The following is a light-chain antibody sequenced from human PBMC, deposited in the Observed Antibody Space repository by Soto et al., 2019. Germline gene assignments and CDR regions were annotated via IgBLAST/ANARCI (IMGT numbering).Light chain of an antibody. CDR1: NIGSKS. V-gene: IGLV3-21*04. CDR2: YDS. J-gene: IGLJ2*01. Sequence: SYELTQPPSVSVAPGKTARITCGGNNIGSKSVHWYQQKPGQAPVLVIYYDSDRPSGIPARFSGSNSGNTATLTISRVEAGDEADYYCQVWDSSSDWVFGGGTKLTVL. CDR3: QVWDSSSDWV.